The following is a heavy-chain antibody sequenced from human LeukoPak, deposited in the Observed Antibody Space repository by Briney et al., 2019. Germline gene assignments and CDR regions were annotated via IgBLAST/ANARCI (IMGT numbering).Heavy chain of an antibody. D-gene: IGHD5-12*01. V-gene: IGHV3-11*01. CDR2: ISDSGSTI. CDR1: GFTLSDYY. Sequence: GGSLRLSCAASGFTLSDYYMSWIRQAPGKGLEWISYISDSGSTIYYANSVKGRFTISRDNAKNSLYLQMSSLRAEDTAVYYCARGWLRLKFDLWGQGTQLTVSS. J-gene: IGHJ4*02. CDR3: ARGWLRLKFDL.